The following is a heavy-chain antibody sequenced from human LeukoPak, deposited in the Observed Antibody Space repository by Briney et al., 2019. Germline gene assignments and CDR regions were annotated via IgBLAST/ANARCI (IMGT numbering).Heavy chain of an antibody. J-gene: IGHJ5*02. D-gene: IGHD2-15*01. CDR1: GGSISSSYW. CDR3: AAVVVVGAMNWCDP. V-gene: IGHV4-39*01. Sequence: PSETLSLTCAVSGGSISSSYWWSWIRQPPGKGLEWIGTIYYGGSTFYNPSLKSRVTIFVDTSKNQFSLKLSSVTAADTAVYYCAAVVVVGAMNWCDPWGQGTLVTVPS. CDR2: IYYGGST.